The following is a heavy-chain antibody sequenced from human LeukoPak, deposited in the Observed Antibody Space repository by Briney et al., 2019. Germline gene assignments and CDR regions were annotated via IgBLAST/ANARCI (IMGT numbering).Heavy chain of an antibody. V-gene: IGHV4-59*08. Sequence: SETLSLTCTVSGGSISGYYWSWIRQPPGKGLEWIGYIYYSGSTYYNPSLKSRVTISVDTSKNQFSLKLNSVTAADTAVYYCARPGYSSGPYYFDYWGQGTLVTVSS. J-gene: IGHJ4*02. D-gene: IGHD5-18*01. CDR3: ARPGYSSGPYYFDY. CDR1: GGSISGYY. CDR2: IYYSGST.